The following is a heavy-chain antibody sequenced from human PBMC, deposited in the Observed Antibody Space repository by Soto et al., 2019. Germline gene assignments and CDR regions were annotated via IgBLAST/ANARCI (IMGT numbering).Heavy chain of an antibody. CDR2: ISGDGVTT. CDR3: ARGCYALVNGYYTDY. CDR1: GFLFSSYW. J-gene: IGHJ4*02. D-gene: IGHD3-9*01. V-gene: IGHV3-74*01. Sequence: DVQLVESGGDLVQRGGSLRLSCAASGFLFSSYWMHWVRHTPGKGLDWVARISGDGVTTYYADSVTGRITVSRDNAKNTQTLQMSGLRADTTAYYYWARGCYALVNGYYTDYWGQGTLVSVSS.